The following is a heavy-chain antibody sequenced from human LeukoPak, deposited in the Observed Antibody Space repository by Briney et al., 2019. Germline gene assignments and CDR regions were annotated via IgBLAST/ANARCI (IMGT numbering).Heavy chain of an antibody. CDR3: AKGMLGIAVVGLTIEASLLDY. CDR1: GFTFSSYA. CDR2: ISYDGSNK. J-gene: IGHJ4*02. V-gene: IGHV3-30*18. D-gene: IGHD6-19*01. Sequence: PGGSLRLSCAASGFTFSSYAMSWVRQAPGKGLEWVAVISYDGSNKYYADSVKGRFTISRDNSKNTLYLQMNSLRAEDTAVYYCAKGMLGIAVVGLTIEASLLDYWGQGTLVTVSS.